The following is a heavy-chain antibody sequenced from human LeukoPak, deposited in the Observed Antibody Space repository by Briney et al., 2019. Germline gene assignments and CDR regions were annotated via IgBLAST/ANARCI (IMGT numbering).Heavy chain of an antibody. J-gene: IGHJ6*02. CDR3: ARYSYGYEHYYYGMDV. CDR1: GGSFSGYY. Sequence: SETLSLTCAVYGGSFSGYYWIWIRQPPGKGLEWIGEINHSGSTNYNPSLKSRVTISVDTSTKQFSLKLSSVTAADTGIYYCARYSYGYEHYYYGMDVWGQGTTVTVSS. CDR2: INHSGST. V-gene: IGHV4-34*01. D-gene: IGHD5-18*01.